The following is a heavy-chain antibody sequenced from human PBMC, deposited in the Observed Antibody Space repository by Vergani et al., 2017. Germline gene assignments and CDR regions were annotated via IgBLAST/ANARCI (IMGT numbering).Heavy chain of an antibody. CDR2: ISGRGGST. CDR3: AKVSKLGYCSGGSCPPFYYYYGMDV. CDR1: GFTFSSYA. V-gene: IGHV3-23*01. D-gene: IGHD2-15*01. J-gene: IGHJ6*02. Sequence: EVQLLESGGGLVQPGGSLRLSCAASGFTFSSYAMSWVRQAPGKGLEWVSAISGRGGSTYYADSVKGRFTISRDNSKNTLYLQMNSLRAGDTAVYYCAKVSKLGYCSGGSCPPFYYYYGMDVWGQGTTVTVSS.